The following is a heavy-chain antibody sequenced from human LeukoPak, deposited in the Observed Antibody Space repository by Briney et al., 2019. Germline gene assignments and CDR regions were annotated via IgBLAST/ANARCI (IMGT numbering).Heavy chain of an antibody. CDR1: GGSVNGHY. J-gene: IGHJ3*02. Sequence: SETLSLTCTVSGGSVNGHYWSWIRQAAGKGLEWIGRIYTSGSTNYNPSLKSRVTMSIDMSKNQFSLEMKSVTAADTAVYYCARHTYGPGGGDAFDIWGQGTMVTVSS. CDR3: ARHTYGPGGGDAFDI. V-gene: IGHV4-4*07. CDR2: IYTSGST. D-gene: IGHD4-17*01.